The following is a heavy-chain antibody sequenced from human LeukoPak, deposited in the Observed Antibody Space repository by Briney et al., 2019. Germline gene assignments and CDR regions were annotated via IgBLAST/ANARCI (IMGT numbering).Heavy chain of an antibody. Sequence: PSETLSLTRTVSGGSISSSSYYWGWIRQPPGKGLEWIGSIYYSGSTYYNPSLKSRVTISVDTSKNQFSLKLSSVTAADTAVYYCARDLGGSYYYFDYWGQGTLVTVSS. V-gene: IGHV4-39*07. CDR3: ARDLGGSYYYFDY. D-gene: IGHD1-26*01. J-gene: IGHJ4*02. CDR2: IYYSGST. CDR1: GGSISSSSYY.